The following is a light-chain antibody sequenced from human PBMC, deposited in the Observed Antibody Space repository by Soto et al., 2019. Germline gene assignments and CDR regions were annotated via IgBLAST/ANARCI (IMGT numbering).Light chain of an antibody. Sequence: EIVLTQSPGTLSLSPGERATLSCRASQRVSSSYLAWYQQKPGQAPRLLIYGASSRATGIPDRFSGSGSGTDFTLTISRLEPEDFAVYYCQRGYTFGQGTKLEI. J-gene: IGKJ2*01. CDR1: QRVSSSY. V-gene: IGKV3-20*01. CDR3: QRGYT. CDR2: GAS.